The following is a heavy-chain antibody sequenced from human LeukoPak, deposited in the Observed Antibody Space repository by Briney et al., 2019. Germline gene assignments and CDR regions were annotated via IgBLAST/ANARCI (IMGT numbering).Heavy chain of an antibody. CDR3: ARPVAGAFDY. J-gene: IGHJ4*02. D-gene: IGHD1-14*01. CDR2: ISSSSNHI. Sequence: GGSLRLSCAASGFTFSGYSMNWVRQAPGKWLEWVSSISSSSNHISYADSVTGRFTISRDNAKNSLYLQMNSLRAADTAVYYCARPVAGAFDYWGQGTLVTVSS. CDR1: GFTFSGYS. V-gene: IGHV3-21*01.